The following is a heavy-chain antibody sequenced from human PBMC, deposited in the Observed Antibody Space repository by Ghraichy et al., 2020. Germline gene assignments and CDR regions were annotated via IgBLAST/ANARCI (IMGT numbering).Heavy chain of an antibody. V-gene: IGHV5-51*01. Sequence: GESLNISCKGSGYSFTSYWIGWVRQMPGKGLEWMGIIYPGDSDTRYSPSFQGQVTISADKSISTAYLQWSSLKASDTAMYYCARLGGSSSAPELYFQHWGQGTLVTVSS. CDR3: ARLGGSSSAPELYFQH. CDR1: GYSFTSYW. J-gene: IGHJ1*01. D-gene: IGHD6-6*01. CDR2: IYPGDSDT.